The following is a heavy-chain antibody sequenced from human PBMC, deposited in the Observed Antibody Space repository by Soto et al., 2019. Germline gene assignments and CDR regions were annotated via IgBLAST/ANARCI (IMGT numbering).Heavy chain of an antibody. CDR3: AKNEMTMVRGANNYYMDV. V-gene: IGHV3-23*01. CDR2: ISGSGGST. CDR1: GFTFSSYA. Sequence: EVQLLESGGGLVQPGGSLRLSCAASGFTFSSYAMSWVRQAPGKGLEWVSAISGSGGSTYYADSVKGRFTISRDNSKNTLYLQMNSLGAEDTAVYYCAKNEMTMVRGANNYYMDVWGKGPTVTVSS. J-gene: IGHJ6*03. D-gene: IGHD3-10*01.